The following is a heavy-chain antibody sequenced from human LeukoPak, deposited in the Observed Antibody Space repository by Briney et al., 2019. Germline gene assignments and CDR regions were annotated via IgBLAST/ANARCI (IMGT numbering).Heavy chain of an antibody. Sequence: SETLSLTCTVSGGSISSGGYYWSWIRQPPGKGLEWIGYIYHSGSTYYNPSLKSRVTISVDRSKNQFSLKLSSVTAADTAVYYCARHRVYDSSGYYYSDPNFDIWGQGTMVTVSS. CDR2: IYHSGST. D-gene: IGHD3-22*01. J-gene: IGHJ3*02. CDR1: GGSISSGGYY. CDR3: ARHRVYDSSGYYYSDPNFDI. V-gene: IGHV4-30-2*01.